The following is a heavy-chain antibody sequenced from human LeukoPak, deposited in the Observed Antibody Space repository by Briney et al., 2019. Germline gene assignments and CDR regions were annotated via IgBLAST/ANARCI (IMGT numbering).Heavy chain of an antibody. CDR1: GGSISSYY. D-gene: IGHD6-19*01. CDR2: IYYSGST. V-gene: IGHV4-59*01. Sequence: SETLSLTCTVSGGSISSYYWSWIRQPPGNGLEWIGYIYYSGSTNYNPSLKSRVTISVDTSKNQFSLKLSSVTAADTAVYYCARGLRGWNFDYWGQGTLVTVSS. CDR3: ARGLRGWNFDY. J-gene: IGHJ4*02.